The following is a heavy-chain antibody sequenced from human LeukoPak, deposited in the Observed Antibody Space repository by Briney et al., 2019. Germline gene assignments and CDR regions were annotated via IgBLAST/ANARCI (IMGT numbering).Heavy chain of an antibody. CDR2: ISWNSGSI. CDR3: AKGRNYGSGNNWFHP. CDR1: GFTFDDYA. D-gene: IGHD3-10*01. J-gene: IGHJ5*02. V-gene: IGHV3-9*01. Sequence: GRSLRLSCAASGFTFDDYAMHWVRQAPGKGLEWVSGISWNSGSIGYADSVKGRFAISRDNAKNSLYLQMNSLRAEDTALYYCAKGRNYGSGNNWFHPWGQGTLVSVSS.